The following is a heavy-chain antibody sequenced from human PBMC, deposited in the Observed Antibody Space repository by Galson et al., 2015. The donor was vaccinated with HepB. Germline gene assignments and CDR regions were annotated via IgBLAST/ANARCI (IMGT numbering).Heavy chain of an antibody. CDR2: IFSSGTT. V-gene: IGHV4-4*07. D-gene: IGHD3-10*01. CDR3: ARDRGSGTYFDY. J-gene: IGHJ4*02. CDR1: GDSISGYY. Sequence: ETLSLTCSVSGDSISGYYWSRIRQPAGKGLEWIGRIFSSGTTNYNPSLKSRVSMSVDTSKNQFSLWLTSVTAADTAVCYCARDRGSGTYFDYWGQGTLVTVSS.